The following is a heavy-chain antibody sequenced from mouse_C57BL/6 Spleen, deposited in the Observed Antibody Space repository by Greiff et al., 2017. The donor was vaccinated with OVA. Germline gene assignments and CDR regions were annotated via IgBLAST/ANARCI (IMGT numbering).Heavy chain of an antibody. J-gene: IGHJ4*01. CDR2: IDPENGDT. V-gene: IGHV14-4*01. Sequence: VQLQQSGAELVRPGASVKLSCTASGFNIKDDYMHWVKQRPEQGLEWIGWIDPENGDTEYASKFQGKATITADTSSNTAYLQLSSLTSEDTAVYYSTTGPYTMVTTGIYYAMGYWGQGTSVTVSS. CDR1: GFNIKDDY. CDR3: TTGPYTMVTTGIYYAMGY. D-gene: IGHD2-2*01.